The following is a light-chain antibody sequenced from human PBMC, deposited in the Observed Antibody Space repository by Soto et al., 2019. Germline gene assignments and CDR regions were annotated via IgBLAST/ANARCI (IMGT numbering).Light chain of an antibody. CDR3: SSYTSSSTRSGV. V-gene: IGLV2-14*01. CDR2: GVT. CDR1: SSDVGGYNY. Sequence: QSALTQPASVSGSPGQSITISCTGTSSDVGGYNYVSWYQQHPGKAPKLMIYGVTNRPSGVSNRFSGSKSGNTASLTISGLQAEDESDYYCSSYTSSSTRSGVFGGGTKLTVI. J-gene: IGLJ2*01.